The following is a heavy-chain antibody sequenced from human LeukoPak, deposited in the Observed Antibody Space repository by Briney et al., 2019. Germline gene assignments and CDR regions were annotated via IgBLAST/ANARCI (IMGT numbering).Heavy chain of an antibody. CDR1: SGSISSYY. D-gene: IGHD6-13*01. CDR3: ARVTGYVMEDYFDY. J-gene: IGHJ4*02. CDR2: IYYSGST. Sequence: SETLSLTCTVSSGSISSYYWSWIWQPPGKGLEWIGYIYYSGSTNYNPSLKSRVTISVDTSKNQFSLRLSSVTAADTAVYYCARVTGYVMEDYFDYWGQGTLVTVSS. V-gene: IGHV4-59*01.